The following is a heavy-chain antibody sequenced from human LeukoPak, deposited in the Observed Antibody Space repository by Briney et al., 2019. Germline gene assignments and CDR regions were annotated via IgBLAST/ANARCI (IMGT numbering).Heavy chain of an antibody. CDR3: AREKHDYGGNHNWFDP. CDR2: IYYSGST. V-gene: IGHV4-30-4*01. Sequence: PSQTLSLTCTVSGGSISSGVYYWSWIRQPPGKGLEWIGYIYYSGSTYYNPSLKCRVTISVDPSKNQFSLKLSSATAADTAVHYCAREKHDYGGNHNWFDPWGQGTLVTVSS. J-gene: IGHJ5*02. CDR1: GGSISSGVYY. D-gene: IGHD4-23*01.